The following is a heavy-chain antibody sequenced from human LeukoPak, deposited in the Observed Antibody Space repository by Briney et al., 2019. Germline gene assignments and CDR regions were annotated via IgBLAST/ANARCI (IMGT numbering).Heavy chain of an antibody. CDR2: IYSGGST. J-gene: IGHJ3*02. CDR1: GFTVSSNY. Sequence: AGGSLRLSCAASGFTVSSNYKSWVRQAPGKGLEWVSVIYSGGSTYYADSVKGRFTISRDNSKNTLYLQMNSLRAEDTAVYYCARGDPSHEELDAFDIWGQGTMVTVSS. V-gene: IGHV3-66*01. D-gene: IGHD1-26*01. CDR3: ARGDPSHEELDAFDI.